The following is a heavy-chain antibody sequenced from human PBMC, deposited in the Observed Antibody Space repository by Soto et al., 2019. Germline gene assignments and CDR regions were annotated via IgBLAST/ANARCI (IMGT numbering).Heavy chain of an antibody. D-gene: IGHD2-2*01. J-gene: IGHJ3*02. CDR2: INHSGST. V-gene: IGHV4-34*01. CDR3: ARGGRPEAFDI. CDR1: GGSFSGYY. Sequence: QVQLQQWGAGLLKPSETLSLTCAVYGGSFSGYYWSWIRQPPGKGLEWIGEINHSGSTNYNPSLKSRVTISVDTSKNQFSLKLSSVTAADTAVYYCARGGRPEAFDIWGQGTMVTVSS.